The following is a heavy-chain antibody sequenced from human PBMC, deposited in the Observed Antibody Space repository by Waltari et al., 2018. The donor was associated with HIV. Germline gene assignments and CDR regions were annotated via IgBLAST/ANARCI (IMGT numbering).Heavy chain of an antibody. V-gene: IGHV4-34*02. Sequence: QVQLQQWGAGLLKPSETLSLTCAVYGGSFSDYYWSWIRQHPGKGLEWIGEIDQRRNTNYNPSLKGRVTISLDTSKNQFSLKLTAVTAADTALYYCATLRSITEGPPIDSWGQGTLVTVSS. CDR3: ATLRSITEGPPIDS. CDR2: IDQRRNT. CDR1: GGSFSDYY. J-gene: IGHJ4*02.